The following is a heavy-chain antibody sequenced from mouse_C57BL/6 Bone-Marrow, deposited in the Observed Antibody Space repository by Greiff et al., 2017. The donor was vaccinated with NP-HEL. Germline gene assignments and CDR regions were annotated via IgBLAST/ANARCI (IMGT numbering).Heavy chain of an antibody. D-gene: IGHD6-1*01. V-gene: IGHV1-74*01. CDR3: AMFRLLY. J-gene: IGHJ2*01. CDR1: GYTFTSYW. Sequence: QVQLQQPGAELVKPGASVKVSCKASGYTFTSYWMHWVKQRPGQGLEWIGRIHPSDSDTNYNQKLKGKATLTVDKSSSTAYLQLNSLTSDDSAVYYCAMFRLLYWGQGTTLTVSS. CDR2: IHPSDSDT.